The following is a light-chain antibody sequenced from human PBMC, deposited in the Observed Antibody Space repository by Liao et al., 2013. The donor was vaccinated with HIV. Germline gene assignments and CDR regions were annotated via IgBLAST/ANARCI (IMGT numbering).Light chain of an antibody. Sequence: SYELTQPPSVSVSPGQTARITCSGDALPKQYAYWYQQKPGQAPVLVIYRDSERPSGIPERFSGSSSGNTVTLTISGTQSVDEADYYCQAWDSTTVVFGGGTKLTVL. CDR1: ALPKQY. J-gene: IGLJ2*01. V-gene: IGLV3-25*02. CDR2: RDS. CDR3: QAWDSTTVV.